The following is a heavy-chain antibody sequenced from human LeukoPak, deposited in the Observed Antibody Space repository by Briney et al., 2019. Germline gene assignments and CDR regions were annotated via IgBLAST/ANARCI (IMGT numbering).Heavy chain of an antibody. CDR1: GFTFSSYG. J-gene: IGHJ4*02. D-gene: IGHD2-2*01. CDR2: IRYDGSNK. CDR3: AKALGYCSSTSCHLDY. V-gene: IGHV3-30*02. Sequence: PRGSLRLSCAASGFTFSSYGMHWVRQAPGKGLEWVAFIRYDGSNKYYADSVKGRFTISRDNSKNTLYLQMNSLRAEDTAVYYCAKALGYCSSTSCHLDYWGQGTLVTVSS.